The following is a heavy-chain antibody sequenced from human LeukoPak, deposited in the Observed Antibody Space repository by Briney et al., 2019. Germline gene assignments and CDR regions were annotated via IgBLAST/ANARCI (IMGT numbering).Heavy chain of an antibody. CDR2: ISGSGGST. J-gene: IGHJ4*02. D-gene: IGHD1-1*01. CDR1: GFTFSSYA. Sequence: GGSLRLSCAASGFTFSSYAMSWVRQAPGKGLEWVSAISGSGGSTYYADSVKGRFTISRDNSKNTLYLQMNSLRGEDTAIYFCAKGHTNLDPAGDQGALVIVSS. V-gene: IGHV3-23*01. CDR3: AKGHTNLDPA.